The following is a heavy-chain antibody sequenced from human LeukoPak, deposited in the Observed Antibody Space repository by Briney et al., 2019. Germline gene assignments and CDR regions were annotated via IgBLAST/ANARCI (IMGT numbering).Heavy chain of an antibody. V-gene: IGHV4-39*01. J-gene: IGHJ6*03. D-gene: IGHD5-12*01. CDR1: GDPITSSSYY. CDR2: IFYTGSS. Sequence: PSETLSLTCAVSGDPITSSSYYWGWLRHLPGKGLEWIGSIFYTGSSNYNPSLKSRVTMSVDTSKNEFSMKLRSVTAADTAVYYCARELLDIVATKGHYYMDVWGKGTTVTVSS. CDR3: ARELLDIVATKGHYYMDV.